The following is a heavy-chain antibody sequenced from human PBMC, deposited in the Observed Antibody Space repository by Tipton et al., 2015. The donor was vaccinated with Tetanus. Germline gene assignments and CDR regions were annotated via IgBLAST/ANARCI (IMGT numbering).Heavy chain of an antibody. CDR3: ARGEAYGDYPAMYFFDN. CDR2: IYYSGST. Sequence: TLSLTCSVSGGSISGSSYYWSWIRQPPGKALEWIGSIYYSGSTFYHPSLQSRVTISVDTSKNQFSLKLTSVTAADTAVYYCARGEAYGDYPAMYFFDNWGQGTLLPVSS. V-gene: IGHV4-39*01. D-gene: IGHD4-17*01. CDR1: GGSISGSSYY. J-gene: IGHJ4*02.